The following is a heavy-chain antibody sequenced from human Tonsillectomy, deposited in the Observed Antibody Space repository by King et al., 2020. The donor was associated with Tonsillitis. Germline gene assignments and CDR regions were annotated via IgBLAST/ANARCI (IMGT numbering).Heavy chain of an antibody. Sequence: VQLVESGGMLVQPGGSLRLSCAASGFTFANYAMSWVRQAPGKGLEWVSGISGSGDVTYSADSVKGRFTISRDNSNNTLNLQMNSLRAEDTAVYYCAKGRGSSSTRCYTSWGQGTLVTVSS. CDR2: ISGSGDVT. D-gene: IGHD2-2*02. J-gene: IGHJ5*02. CDR3: AKGRGSSSTRCYTS. CDR1: GFTFANYA. V-gene: IGHV3-23*04.